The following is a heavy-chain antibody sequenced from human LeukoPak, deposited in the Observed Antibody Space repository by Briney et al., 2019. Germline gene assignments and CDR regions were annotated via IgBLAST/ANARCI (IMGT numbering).Heavy chain of an antibody. J-gene: IGHJ4*02. D-gene: IGHD3-10*01. Sequence: PSGPLSLTCAVSGGPISSSNWWSWVRQPPGKGLEWIGEIYHSGSNKYNPSLKSRVTISVDKSKNQFSLKLSSVTAADTAVYYCARDGRSGSSYYFDYWGQGTLVTVSS. CDR2: IYHSGSN. CDR1: GGPISSSNW. V-gene: IGHV4-4*02. CDR3: ARDGRSGSSYYFDY.